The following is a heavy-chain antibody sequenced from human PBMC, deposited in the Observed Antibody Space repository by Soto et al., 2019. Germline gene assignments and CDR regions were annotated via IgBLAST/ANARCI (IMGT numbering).Heavy chain of an antibody. J-gene: IGHJ4*02. Sequence: PWGSLRLSCATSVFTFSSYAMHWVRQAPGKGLDWVAVISYDGSNKYYADSVKGRFTISRDNSKNTLYLQMNSLRAEDTDVYYCARDLNGTTSEGGYWGQGTLVTVS. V-gene: IGHV3-30-3*01. CDR2: ISYDGSNK. CDR3: ARDLNGTTSEGGY. D-gene: IGHD1-1*01. CDR1: VFTFSSYA.